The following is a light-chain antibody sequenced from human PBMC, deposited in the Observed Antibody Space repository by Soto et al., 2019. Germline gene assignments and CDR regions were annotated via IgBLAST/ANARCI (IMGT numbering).Light chain of an antibody. Sequence: QSALTQPPSAYGFPGQSVTISCTGTSSDVGSYDYVSWYQQHPGKAPKLVIYEVTKRPSGVPDRVSASKSGNTASLTVSGLRAEDEADYYCSSYAGSNNFVFGSGTKVTVL. V-gene: IGLV2-8*01. CDR1: SSDVGSYDY. CDR3: SSYAGSNNFV. CDR2: EVT. J-gene: IGLJ1*01.